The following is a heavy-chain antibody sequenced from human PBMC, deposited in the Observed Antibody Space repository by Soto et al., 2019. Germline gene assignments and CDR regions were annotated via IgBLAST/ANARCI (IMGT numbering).Heavy chain of an antibody. Sequence: QVQLQESGPGLVSPSQTLSLTCTVSGGSISSDYYWSWIRQPPGKGLEWIGYIYSSGNPFYHPSLKSRVTLSVDRSMYHSSLKLRTVTAADTAKYFSARTPLPNRSSGHHEVWYYPWCQRTQATVSA. V-gene: IGHV4-30-4*01. D-gene: IGHD6-13*01. CDR2: IYSSGNP. CDR1: GGSISSDYY. J-gene: IGHJ5*02. CDR3: ARTPLPNRSSGHHEVWYYP.